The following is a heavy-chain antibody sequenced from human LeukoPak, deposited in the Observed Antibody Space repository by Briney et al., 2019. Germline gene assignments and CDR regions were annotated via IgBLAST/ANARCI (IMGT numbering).Heavy chain of an antibody. CDR2: IYYSGST. V-gene: IGHV4-39*01. CDR3: ARRRPSHYFDY. J-gene: IGHJ4*02. CDR1: GGSISSSSYY. Sequence: PSETLSPTCTVSGGSISSSSYYWGWIRQPPGKGLEWIGSIYYSGSTYYNPSLKSRVTISVDTSKNQFSLKLSSVTAADTAVYYCARRRPSHYFDYWGQGTVVTVSS.